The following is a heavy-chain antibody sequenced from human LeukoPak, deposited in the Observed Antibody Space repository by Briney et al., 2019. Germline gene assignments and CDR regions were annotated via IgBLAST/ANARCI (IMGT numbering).Heavy chain of an antibody. CDR1: GYTLTELS. Sequence: ASVKVSCKVSGYTLTELSMHWVRHAAGKGLAWRGGFDLEDGETIYAQKFQCRVTITEDTSTDTAYIELSSLRSEDTAAYYCANSLYYYDSSGSGHGGYSWGQGALVTVSS. V-gene: IGHV1-24*01. J-gene: IGHJ4*02. CDR2: FDLEDGET. D-gene: IGHD3-22*01. CDR3: ANSLYYYDSSGSGHGGYS.